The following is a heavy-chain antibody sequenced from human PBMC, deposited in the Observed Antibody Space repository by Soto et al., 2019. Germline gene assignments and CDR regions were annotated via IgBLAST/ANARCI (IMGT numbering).Heavy chain of an antibody. CDR2: INHSGST. V-gene: IGHV4-34*01. CDR3: ARRDIVVVPAAMLSYSRCDYYYGMDV. Sequence: QVQLQQWGAGLLKPSETLSLTCAVYGGSFSGYYWSWIRQPPGKGLEWIGEINHSGSTNYNPSLKSRITISVDTSKNQFALKLSSVTAADTAVYYCARRDIVVVPAAMLSYSRCDYYYGMDVWGQGTTVTVSS. D-gene: IGHD2-2*01. CDR1: GGSFSGYY. J-gene: IGHJ6*02.